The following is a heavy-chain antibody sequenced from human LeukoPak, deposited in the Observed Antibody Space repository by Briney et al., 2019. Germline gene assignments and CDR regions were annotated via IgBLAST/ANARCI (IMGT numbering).Heavy chain of an antibody. Sequence: ASVKVSCKASGYIFTNYGINWVRQAPGQGPEWMGWISAYNGNTKYTQKLQDRVTMTTDTSTSTAYMELKTLRSDDTAVYFCARAGYSRFVDDLDYWGQGTLVTVSS. CDR1: GYIFTNYG. J-gene: IGHJ4*02. D-gene: IGHD1-26*01. CDR3: ARAGYSRFVDDLDY. CDR2: ISAYNGNT. V-gene: IGHV1-18*01.